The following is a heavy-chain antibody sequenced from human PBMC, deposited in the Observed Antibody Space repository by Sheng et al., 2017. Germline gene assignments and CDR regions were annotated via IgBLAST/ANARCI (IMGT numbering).Heavy chain of an antibody. Sequence: QVQLVQSGAEVKKPGSSVKVSCKASRGTFSSYAISWVRQAPGQGLEWMGGIIPIFGTANYAQKFQGRVTITADESTSTAYMELSSLRSEDTAVYYCARDHPVVETSGTDAFDIWGQGTMVTVSS. V-gene: IGHV1-69*13. CDR2: IIPIFGTA. J-gene: IGHJ3*02. CDR1: RGTFSSYA. CDR3: ARDHPVVETSGTDAFDI. D-gene: IGHD1-26*01.